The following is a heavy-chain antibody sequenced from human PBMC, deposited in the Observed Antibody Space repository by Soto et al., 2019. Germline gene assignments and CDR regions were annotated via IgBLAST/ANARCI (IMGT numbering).Heavy chain of an antibody. Sequence: QVQLQESGPGLVKPSETLSLTCTVSGGSISSYYWSWIRQPPGKGLEWIGYIYYSGSTNYNPSLKSRVTISVDTSKNQFSLKLSSVTAADTAVYYCARGRYCSGGSCYRFVGWFDPWGQGTLVTVSS. CDR2: IYYSGST. CDR3: ARGRYCSGGSCYRFVGWFDP. V-gene: IGHV4-59*08. D-gene: IGHD2-15*01. CDR1: GGSISSYY. J-gene: IGHJ5*02.